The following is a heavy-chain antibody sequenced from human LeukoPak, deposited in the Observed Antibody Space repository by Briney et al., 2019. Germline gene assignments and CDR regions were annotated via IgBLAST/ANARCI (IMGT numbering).Heavy chain of an antibody. V-gene: IGHV3-21*01. CDR3: AGMGIAVACINFDQNYF. J-gene: IGHJ4*01. CDR2: ISSSSSYI. D-gene: IGHD6-19*01. CDR1: GFTFSSYS. Sequence: PGGSLRLSCAASGFTFSSYSMNWVRQAPGKGLEWVSSISSSSSYIYYADSVKGRFTISRDNAKNSLYLQMNSLRAEDTAVYYCAGMGIAVACINFDQNYFWGQGTLVTVSS.